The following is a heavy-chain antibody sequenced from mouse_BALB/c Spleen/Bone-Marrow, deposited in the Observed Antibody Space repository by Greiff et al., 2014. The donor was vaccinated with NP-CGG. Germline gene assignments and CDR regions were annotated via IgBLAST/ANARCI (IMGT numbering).Heavy chain of an antibody. CDR2: IYPGNVNA. D-gene: IGHD1-1*01. Sequence: QVHVKQSGPELVKPGASVRISCKASGYTFTSYYIHWVKQRPGQGLEWIGWIYPGNVNAKYNEKFKGKATLTADKSSSTAYMQLSSLTSEDSAVYFCARWGTTVVDAMDYWGQGTSVTVSS. CDR1: GYTFTSYY. CDR3: ARWGTTVVDAMDY. V-gene: IGHV1S56*01. J-gene: IGHJ4*01.